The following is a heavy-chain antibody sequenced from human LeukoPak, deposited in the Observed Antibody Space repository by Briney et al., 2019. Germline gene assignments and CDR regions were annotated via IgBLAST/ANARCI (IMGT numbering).Heavy chain of an antibody. J-gene: IGHJ4*02. V-gene: IGHV4-39*07. D-gene: IGHD6-19*01. CDR1: GGSISSSSYY. Sequence: SESLSLTCTVSGGSISSSSYYCGWIRQPPGKGLEWIGSIYYSGSTYYNPSLKSRVTISVDTSKNQFSLKLSSVTAADTAVYYCARGSYSSGWVWGQGTLVTVSS. CDR2: IYYSGST. CDR3: ARGSYSSGWV.